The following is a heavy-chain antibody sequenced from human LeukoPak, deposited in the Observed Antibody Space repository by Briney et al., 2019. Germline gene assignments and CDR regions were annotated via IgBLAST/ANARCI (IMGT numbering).Heavy chain of an antibody. D-gene: IGHD4-17*01. V-gene: IGHV1-69*13. Sequence: GASVKVSCKASGYTFTSYGISWVRQAPGQGLEWMGGIIPIFGTANYAQKFQGRVTITADESTSTAYMELSSLRPEDTAVYYCARDDDYGDYHYYMDVWGKGTTVTVFS. CDR2: IIPIFGTA. CDR1: GYTFTSYG. J-gene: IGHJ6*03. CDR3: ARDDDYGDYHYYMDV.